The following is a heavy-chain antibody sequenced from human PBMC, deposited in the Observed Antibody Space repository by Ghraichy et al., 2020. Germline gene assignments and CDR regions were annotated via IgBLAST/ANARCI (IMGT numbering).Heavy chain of an antibody. V-gene: IGHV3-15*01. CDR3: TTDRNTFGGVIAPNDY. D-gene: IGHD3-16*02. J-gene: IGHJ4*02. Sequence: GGSLRLSCTASGFTFSNAWMNWVRQAPGKGLEWVGRIKSKSDGGTINYVAVVKGRFTISRDDSKNTLYLQMNSLKTEDTDMYYCTTDRNTFGGVIAPNDYWGKGILVTVSS. CDR2: IKSKSDGGTI. CDR1: GFTFSNAW.